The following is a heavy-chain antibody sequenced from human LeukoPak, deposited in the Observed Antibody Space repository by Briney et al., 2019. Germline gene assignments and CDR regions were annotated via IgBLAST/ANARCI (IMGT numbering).Heavy chain of an antibody. CDR2: IYYSGST. J-gene: IGHJ5*02. CDR1: GGSISSGDYY. V-gene: IGHV4-30-4*01. D-gene: IGHD4-17*01. CDR3: ARDRADYAAYPHWFDP. Sequence: PSETLSLTCTVSGGSISSGDYYWSWIRQPPGKGLEWFGYIYYSGSTYYNPSLKSRVTISVDTSKNQFSLKLSSVTAADTAVYYCARDRADYAAYPHWFDPWGQGTLVTVSS.